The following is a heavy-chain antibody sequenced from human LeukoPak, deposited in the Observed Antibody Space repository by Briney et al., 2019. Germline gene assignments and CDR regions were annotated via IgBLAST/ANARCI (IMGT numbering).Heavy chain of an antibody. Sequence: SETLSLTCTVSGGSISSYYWSWIRQPRGKGLEWIGYIYTSGSTNYNPSLKSRVTISVDTSKNQFSLKLSSVTAADTAVYYCARKRFPGYFDYWGQGTLVTVSS. CDR2: IYTSGST. V-gene: IGHV4-4*09. D-gene: IGHD3-3*01. J-gene: IGHJ4*02. CDR3: ARKRFPGYFDY. CDR1: GGSISSYY.